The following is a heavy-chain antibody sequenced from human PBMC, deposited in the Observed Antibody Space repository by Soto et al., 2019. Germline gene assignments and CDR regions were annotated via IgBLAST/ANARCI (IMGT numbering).Heavy chain of an antibody. J-gene: IGHJ4*02. Sequence: QLQLQESGPGLVKPSETLSLTCTVSDGSISSSSYYWGWIRQPPGKGLEWIGSIYYSGSTYYNPSLKSRATKTVDTSKNQFSLKLSSVTAADTAVYYWARHRRDGYNLLALNFDSWGQGTLVTVSS. CDR1: DGSISSSSYY. CDR2: IYYSGST. V-gene: IGHV4-39*01. D-gene: IGHD5-12*01. CDR3: ARHRRDGYNLLALNFDS.